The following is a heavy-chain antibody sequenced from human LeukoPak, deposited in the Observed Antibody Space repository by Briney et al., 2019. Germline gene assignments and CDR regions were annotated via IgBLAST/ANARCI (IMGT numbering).Heavy chain of an antibody. CDR3: ARFAEVYYYVDV. V-gene: IGHV3-74*01. Sequence: PGGSLRLSCAASGFTFSSYWMHWVRQAPGKGPVWVSRINSDGSSTSYADSVKGRFTISRDDAKKSVYLQMDSLRADDTAVYYCARFAEVYYYVDVWGTGTTVTVSS. CDR2: INSDGSST. CDR1: GFTFSSYW. J-gene: IGHJ6*03. D-gene: IGHD2-21*01.